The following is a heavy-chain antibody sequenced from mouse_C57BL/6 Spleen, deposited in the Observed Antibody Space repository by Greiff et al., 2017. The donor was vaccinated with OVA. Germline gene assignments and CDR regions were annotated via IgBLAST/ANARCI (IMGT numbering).Heavy chain of an antibody. V-gene: IGHV1-81*01. CDR2: IYPRSGNT. D-gene: IGHD1-1*01. CDR1: GYTFTSYG. CDR3: ANYYGSSYYFDY. J-gene: IGHJ2*01. Sequence: VQLQESGAELARPGASVKLSCKASGYTFTSYGISWVKQRTGQGLEWIGEIYPRSGNTYYNEKFKGKATLTADKSSSTAYMEFRSLTSEDSAVYFCANYYGSSYYFDYWGQGTTLTVSS.